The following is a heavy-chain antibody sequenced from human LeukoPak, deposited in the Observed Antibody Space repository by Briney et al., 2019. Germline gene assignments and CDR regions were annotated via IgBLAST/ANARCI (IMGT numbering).Heavy chain of an antibody. CDR2: FDPEDGET. D-gene: IGHD3-22*01. CDR1: GYSLTELS. J-gene: IGHJ4*02. V-gene: IGHV1-24*01. Sequence: ASVKLSCKVSGYSLTELSMHWVRQAPGKGLEWRGGFDPEDGETIYAQKFQGKATMTEDISTDTAYMELSSLRSEDTAVYYCAAYYYDSSGYYPPSDYWGQGTLVTVSS. CDR3: AAYYYDSSGYYPPSDY.